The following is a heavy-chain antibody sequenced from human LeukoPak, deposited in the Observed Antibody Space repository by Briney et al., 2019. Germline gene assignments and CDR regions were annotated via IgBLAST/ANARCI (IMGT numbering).Heavy chain of an antibody. J-gene: IGHJ4*02. Sequence: SETLSLTCTVSGGSISSYYWSWIRQPPGKGLEWIGYIYYSGSTNYNSSLKSRVTISVDTSKNQFSLKLSSVTAADTAVYYCARHSIGSGSYSHYWGQGTLVTVSS. CDR3: ARHSIGSGSYSHY. D-gene: IGHD1-26*01. CDR1: GGSISSYY. V-gene: IGHV4-59*08. CDR2: IYYSGST.